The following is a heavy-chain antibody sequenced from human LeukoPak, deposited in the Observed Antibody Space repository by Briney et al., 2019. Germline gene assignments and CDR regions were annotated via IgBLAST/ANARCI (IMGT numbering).Heavy chain of an antibody. D-gene: IGHD6-19*01. V-gene: IGHV3-49*04. Sequence: GGSLRLSCTASGFTFGDYAMSWVRQAPGKGLEWVGFIRSKAYGGTTEYAASVKGRFTISRDDSKSIAYLQMNSLKTEDTAVYYCTRGARTSGWYNYWGQGTPVTVSS. CDR1: GFTFGDYA. CDR2: IRSKAYGGTT. CDR3: TRGARTSGWYNY. J-gene: IGHJ4*02.